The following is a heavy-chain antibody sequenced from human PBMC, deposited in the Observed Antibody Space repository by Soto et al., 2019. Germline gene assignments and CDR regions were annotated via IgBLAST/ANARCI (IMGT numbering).Heavy chain of an antibody. D-gene: IGHD3-10*01. Sequence: HPGGSLRLSCAASGFTFSSYAMHWVRQAPGKGLEWVAVISYDGSNKYYADSVKGRFTISRDNSKNTLYLQMNSLRAEDTAVYYCARDYSYGSGSYTYYYYGMDVWGQGTTVTVSS. CDR3: ARDYSYGSGSYTYYYYGMDV. V-gene: IGHV3-30-3*01. CDR2: ISYDGSNK. J-gene: IGHJ6*02. CDR1: GFTFSSYA.